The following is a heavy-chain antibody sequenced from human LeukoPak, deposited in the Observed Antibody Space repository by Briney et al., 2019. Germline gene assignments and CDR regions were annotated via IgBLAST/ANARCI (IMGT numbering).Heavy chain of an antibody. J-gene: IGHJ4*02. V-gene: IGHV3-21*01. CDR2: ISSSGNYI. D-gene: IGHD2-2*02. CDR3: ARDVSRDVSCYTE. CDR1: GFTFSTYS. Sequence: GGSLRLSCAASGFTFSTYSMNWVRQAPGKGREWGSSISSSGNYIYYADSMKGRFTISRDNAKSSVYLQMNSLRVEDTAVYYCARDVSRDVSCYTEWGRGTLVTVSS.